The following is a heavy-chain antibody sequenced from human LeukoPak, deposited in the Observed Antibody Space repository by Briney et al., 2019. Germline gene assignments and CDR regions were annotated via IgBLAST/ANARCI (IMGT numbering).Heavy chain of an antibody. Sequence: ASVKVSCKASGYRLTSHGISWVQQTPGQGLEWMGWISGHNGNTKYAQKFQGRVTMTRDTSTSTVYMELSSLRSEDTAVYYCARVKSYYYDTSDKDAFDIWGQGTMVTVSS. V-gene: IGHV1-18*01. CDR3: ARVKSYYYDTSDKDAFDI. CDR1: GYRLTSHG. J-gene: IGHJ3*02. D-gene: IGHD3-22*01. CDR2: ISGHNGNT.